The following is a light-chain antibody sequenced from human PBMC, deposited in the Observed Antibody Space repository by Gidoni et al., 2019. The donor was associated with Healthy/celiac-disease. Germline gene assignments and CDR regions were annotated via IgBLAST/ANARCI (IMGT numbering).Light chain of an antibody. CDR2: RNN. V-gene: IGLV1-47*01. J-gene: IGLJ1*01. CDR1: SSNIGSNY. CDR3: AAWDDSLSGLYV. Sequence: QSVLTQPPSASGTPGPRVTISCSGSSSNIGSNYVYWYQQRPGTAHKLLIYRNNQRPSGVPDRFSGSKSGTSASLAISGLRSEDEADYYCAAWDDSLSGLYVFGTGTKVTVL.